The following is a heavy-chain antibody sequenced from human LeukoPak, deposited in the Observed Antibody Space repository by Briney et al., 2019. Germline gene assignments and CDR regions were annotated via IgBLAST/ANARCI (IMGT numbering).Heavy chain of an antibody. CDR1: GDTFSSYA. Sequence: ASVKVSCKASGDTFSSYAINWVRHAPGQGPEWMGRITPFLGIANYPQKFQGRVTITADESTTTAYMVLSSLRSEDTAVYYCAREACREMGVMWPRLGGQDCRYDYWGQGTLVTVSS. CDR3: AREACREMGVMWPRLGGQDCRYDY. V-gene: IGHV1-69*04. J-gene: IGHJ4*02. CDR2: ITPFLGIA. D-gene: IGHD3-16*01.